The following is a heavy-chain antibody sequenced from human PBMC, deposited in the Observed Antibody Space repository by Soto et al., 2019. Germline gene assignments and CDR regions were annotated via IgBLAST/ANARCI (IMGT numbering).Heavy chain of an antibody. Sequence: ASVKVSCTVSGYTLTELSMHWVRQAPGKGLEWMGGFDPEDGETIYAQKFQGRVTMTEDTSTDTAYMELSSLRSEDTAVYYCATVPYYYDSSGYSLGYWGQGTLVTVSS. D-gene: IGHD3-22*01. CDR1: GYTLTELS. J-gene: IGHJ4*02. V-gene: IGHV1-24*01. CDR3: ATVPYYYDSSGYSLGY. CDR2: FDPEDGET.